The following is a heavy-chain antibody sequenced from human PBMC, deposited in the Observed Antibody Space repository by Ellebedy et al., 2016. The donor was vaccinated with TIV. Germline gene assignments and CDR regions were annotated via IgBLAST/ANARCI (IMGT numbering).Heavy chain of an antibody. D-gene: IGHD3-3*01. Sequence: GGSLRLSCAASGFTFSSYAMSWVRQAPGKGLEWVSAISGSGGSTYYADSVKGRFTISRDNSKNTLYLQMNSLRAEDTAVYYCAKNRDFWSGLGNGCFHWGQGTLVTVSS. CDR2: ISGSGGST. J-gene: IGHJ4*02. V-gene: IGHV3-23*01. CDR3: AKNRDFWSGLGNGCFH. CDR1: GFTFSSYA.